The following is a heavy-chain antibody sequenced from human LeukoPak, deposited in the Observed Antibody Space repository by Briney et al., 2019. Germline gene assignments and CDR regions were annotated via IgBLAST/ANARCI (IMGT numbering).Heavy chain of an antibody. CDR1: GFTFSSYA. D-gene: IGHD3-22*01. CDR2: ISGTGNSP. V-gene: IGHV3-23*01. Sequence: GGSLRLSCAASGFTFSSYAMNWVRQAPGKGLEWVSAISGTGNSPWYADSVKGRFTISRDNSKNTLYLQMNSLRAEDTAVYYCATTRYYYDSSGYSNFDYWGQGTLVTVSS. CDR3: ATTRYYYDSSGYSNFDY. J-gene: IGHJ4*02.